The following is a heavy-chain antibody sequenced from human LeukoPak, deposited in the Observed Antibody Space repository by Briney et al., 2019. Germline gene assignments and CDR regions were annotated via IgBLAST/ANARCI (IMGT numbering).Heavy chain of an antibody. CDR2: IKQDGSEK. CDR3: AKDEVGGHFEY. J-gene: IGHJ4*02. CDR1: GFTFSRYW. Sequence: GGSLRLSCAASGFTFSRYWMTWVRQAPGKGLEWVANIKQDGSEKYYVDSVKGRFTISRDNAKNSLYLQMNNLRAEDTAVYYCAKDEVGGHFEYWGQGILVTVSS. V-gene: IGHV3-7*01.